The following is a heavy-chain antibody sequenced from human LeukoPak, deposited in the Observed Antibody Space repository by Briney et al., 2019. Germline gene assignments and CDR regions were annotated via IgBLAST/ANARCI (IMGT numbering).Heavy chain of an antibody. CDR2: INPSGGST. J-gene: IGHJ6*02. Sequence: ASVKVSCKASGYTFTSYYMHWVRQAPGQGLEWMGIINPSGGSTSYAQKFQGRVTMTGDTSTSTVYMELSSLRSEDTAVYYCARSYGSGTPMDVWGQGTTVTVSS. CDR3: ARSYGSGTPMDV. D-gene: IGHD3-10*01. CDR1: GYTFTSYY. V-gene: IGHV1-46*01.